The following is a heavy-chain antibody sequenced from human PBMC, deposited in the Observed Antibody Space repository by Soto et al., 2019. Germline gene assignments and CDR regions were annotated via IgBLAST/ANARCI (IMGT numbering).Heavy chain of an antibody. J-gene: IGHJ4*02. CDR1: VFTFSSYA. V-gene: IGHV3-23*01. CDR3: AKVFYYYDSSGYYYFDY. CDR2: ISGSGSTI. D-gene: IGHD3-22*01. Sequence: VGSLRLSCAASVFTFSSYAVSCVRHSPGKWPEWISSISGSGSTIYYADSVKGRFTISRDNSKNTLYLQMSSLRAEDTAVYYCAKVFYYYDSSGYYYFDYWGQGTLVTVSS.